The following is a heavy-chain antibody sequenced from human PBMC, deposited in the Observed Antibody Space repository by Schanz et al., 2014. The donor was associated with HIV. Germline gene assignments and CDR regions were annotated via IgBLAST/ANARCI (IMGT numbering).Heavy chain of an antibody. CDR1: GFTFNNFG. CDR3: AKRIIFGVVFPANFDY. V-gene: IGHV3-30*18. CDR2: ISYDGNNQ. Sequence: QVQLVQSGGGVVQPGRSLRLSCAVSGFTFNNFGMHWVRQAPGKGLEWVAVISYDGNNQYYADSVKGRFTISRDNSKNTLYLQMNSLRAEDTAVYYCAKRIIFGVVFPANFDYWGQGTLVTVSS. D-gene: IGHD3-3*01. J-gene: IGHJ4*02.